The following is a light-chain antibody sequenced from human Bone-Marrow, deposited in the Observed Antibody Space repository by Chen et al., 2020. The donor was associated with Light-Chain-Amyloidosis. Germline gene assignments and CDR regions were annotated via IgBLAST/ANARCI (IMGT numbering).Light chain of an antibody. CDR1: DLPTKY. CDR2: RDT. Sequence: PPSVSVSTGQTARITCSGDDLPTKYAYWYQQKPGQAPVLVIHRDTERPSGISERFSGSSSGTTATLTISGVQAEDEADYHCQSADSSGTYEVIFGGGTKLNVL. J-gene: IGLJ2*01. V-gene: IGLV3-25*03. CDR3: QSADSSGTYEVI.